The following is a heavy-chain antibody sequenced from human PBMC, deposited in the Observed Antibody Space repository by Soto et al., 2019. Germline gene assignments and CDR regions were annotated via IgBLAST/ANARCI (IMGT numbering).Heavy chain of an antibody. CDR2: ISAYNGNT. Sequence: GASVKVSCKASGYTFTSYGISWVRQAPGQGLEWMGWISAYNGNTNYAQKLQGRVTMTTDTSTSTAYMELRSLRSDDTAVYYCARAPAAIFDCYMDVWGKGTTVKVSS. V-gene: IGHV1-18*01. CDR3: ARAPAAIFDCYMDV. D-gene: IGHD2-2*01. J-gene: IGHJ6*03. CDR1: GYTFTSYG.